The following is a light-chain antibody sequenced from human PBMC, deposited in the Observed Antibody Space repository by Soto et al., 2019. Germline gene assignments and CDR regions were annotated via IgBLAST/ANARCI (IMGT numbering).Light chain of an antibody. CDR3: QSYDTSLSGSYV. V-gene: IGLV1-40*01. Sequence: VLTQPPSVSGAPGQRVTFSCTGSTSNIGAGYDVHWYQQLPGTSPKLLIFGNSNRPSGVPDRFSASRSGSSASLAITGLQAEDEADYYCQSYDTSLSGSYVFGGGTKVTVL. CDR2: GNS. J-gene: IGLJ1*01. CDR1: TSNIGAGYD.